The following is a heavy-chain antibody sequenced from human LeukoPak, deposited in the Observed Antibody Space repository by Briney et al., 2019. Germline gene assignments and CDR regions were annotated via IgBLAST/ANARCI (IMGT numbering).Heavy chain of an antibody. CDR2: INHSGST. V-gene: IGHV4-34*01. J-gene: IGHJ4*02. CDR1: GGSFSGYY. CDR3: ARRRLGVRGVIHDDY. D-gene: IGHD3-10*01. Sequence: MPSETLSLTCAVYGGSFSGYYWSWIRQPPGKGLEWIGEINHSGSTNYNPSLKSRVTISVDTSKNQFSLKLSSVTAADTAVYYCARRRLGVRGVIHDDYWGQGTLVTVSS.